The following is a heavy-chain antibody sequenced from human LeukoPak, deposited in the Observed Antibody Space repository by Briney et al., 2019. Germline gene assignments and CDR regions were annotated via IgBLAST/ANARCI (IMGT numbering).Heavy chain of an antibody. J-gene: IGHJ4*02. CDR2: ISGSGGST. D-gene: IGHD1-26*01. CDR1: GFTFSSYA. V-gene: IGHV3-23*01. CDR3: AKGRRDSGSYYQYLDY. Sequence: PGGSLRLSCAASGFTFSSYAMSWVRQAPGKGLEWVSGISGSGGSTYYADSVKGRFTISRDNSKNTLYLQMNSLRAEDTAVYYCAKGRRDSGSYYQYLDYWGQGTLVTVSS.